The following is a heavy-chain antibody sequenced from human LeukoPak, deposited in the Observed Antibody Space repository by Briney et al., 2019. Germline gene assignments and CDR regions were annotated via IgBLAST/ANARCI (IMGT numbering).Heavy chain of an antibody. V-gene: IGHV3-30*02. Sequence: GGSLRLSCAASGFTFSSYGMHWVRQAPGKGLEWVAFIRYDGSNKYYADSVKGRFTISRDNSKNTLYLQMNSLRAEDTAVYYCAKDFGYNYGYFDYWGQGTLVTVSS. D-gene: IGHD5-18*01. J-gene: IGHJ4*02. CDR2: IRYDGSNK. CDR1: GFTFSSYG. CDR3: AKDFGYNYGYFDY.